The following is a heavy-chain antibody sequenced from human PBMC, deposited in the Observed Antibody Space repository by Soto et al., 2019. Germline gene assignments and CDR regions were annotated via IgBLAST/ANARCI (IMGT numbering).Heavy chain of an antibody. J-gene: IGHJ4*02. CDR2: IYYNGFA. D-gene: IGHD3-10*01. CDR1: GGSINTSSYY. V-gene: IGHV4-39*01. CDR3: APRTSVGEFDY. Sequence: ETLSLTCNVSGGSINTSSYYWGWIRQPPGKGLEWVGSIYYNGFAYYNPSLNSRVTISGDTSKNQFSLKLTSVTAADTAVYYCAPRTSVGEFDYWGPGTVVTVSS.